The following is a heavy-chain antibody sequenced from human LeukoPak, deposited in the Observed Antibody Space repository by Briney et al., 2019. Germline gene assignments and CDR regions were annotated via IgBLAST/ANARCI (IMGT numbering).Heavy chain of an antibody. CDR1: GFTFSSHA. Sequence: PGRSLRLSCAASGFTFSSHAMHWVRQAPGKGLEWVAVISYDGSNKYYADSVKGRFTISRDNSKNTLYLQMNSLRAEDTAVYYCAREAHYSSSWLEGWFDPWGQGTLVTVSS. J-gene: IGHJ5*02. CDR2: ISYDGSNK. V-gene: IGHV3-30*04. CDR3: AREAHYSSSWLEGWFDP. D-gene: IGHD6-13*01.